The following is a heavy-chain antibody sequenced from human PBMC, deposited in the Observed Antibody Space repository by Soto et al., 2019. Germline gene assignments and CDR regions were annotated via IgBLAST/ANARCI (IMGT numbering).Heavy chain of an antibody. V-gene: IGHV3-74*01. CDR2: INGGGSSI. Sequence: EVQLVESGGGLVQPGGSLRLSCSASGFTFSSYWLHWVRQAPGKGLVWVSRINGGGSSIDYADSVKGRFTISRDNAKNTLYLQMNSLRAEDTAVYYCARGLSGYYVFDYWGQGTLVTVSS. CDR3: ARGLSGYYVFDY. J-gene: IGHJ4*02. CDR1: GFTFSSYW. D-gene: IGHD5-12*01.